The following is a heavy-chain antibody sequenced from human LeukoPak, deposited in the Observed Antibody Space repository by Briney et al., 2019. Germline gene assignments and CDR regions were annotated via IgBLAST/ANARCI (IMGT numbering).Heavy chain of an antibody. CDR1: GGSISSYY. Sequence: SETLSLTCTVSGGSISSYYWSWIRQPPGKGLEWIGYIYYSGSTNYNPSLKSRVTISVDTSKTQFSLKLSSVTAADTAVYYCARAGMGYYFDYWGQGTLVTVSS. V-gene: IGHV4-59*01. D-gene: IGHD6-13*01. CDR3: ARAGMGYYFDY. J-gene: IGHJ4*02. CDR2: IYYSGST.